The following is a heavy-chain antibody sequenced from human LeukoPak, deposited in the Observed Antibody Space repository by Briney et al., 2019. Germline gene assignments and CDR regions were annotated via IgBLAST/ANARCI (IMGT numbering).Heavy chain of an antibody. CDR1: GGSISSYY. CDR3: ARSSTCMYSSSPMDY. Sequence: SETLSLTCTVSGGSISSYYWSWIRQPPGKGLEWIGYIYYSGSTNYNPSLKSRVTISVDTSKNQFSLKLSSVTAADTAVYYCARSSTCMYSSSPMDYWGQGTLVTVSS. V-gene: IGHV4-59*01. J-gene: IGHJ4*02. D-gene: IGHD6-6*01. CDR2: IYYSGST.